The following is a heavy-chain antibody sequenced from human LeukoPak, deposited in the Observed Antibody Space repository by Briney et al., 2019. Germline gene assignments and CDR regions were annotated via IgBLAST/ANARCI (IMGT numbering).Heavy chain of an antibody. V-gene: IGHV6-1*01. CDR2: TYYRSTWYN. J-gene: IGHJ4*02. CDR1: GDSVSSKSAA. CDR3: AREGRSIAVAGTRGFDY. Sequence: SQTLSPTCAISGDSVSSKSAAWNWIRQSPSRGLEWLGRTYYRSTWYNDYAVSVRGRITVNPDTSKNQFSLQLNSVTPEDTAVYYCAREGRSIAVAGTRGFDYWGQGTLVTVSS. D-gene: IGHD6-19*01.